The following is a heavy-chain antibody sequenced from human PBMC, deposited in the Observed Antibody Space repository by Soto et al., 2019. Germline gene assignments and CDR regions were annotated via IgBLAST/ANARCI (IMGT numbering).Heavy chain of an antibody. J-gene: IGHJ4*02. CDR2: INHSGST. CDR1: GGSFSGYY. Sequence: QVQLQQWGAGLLKPSETLSLTCAVYGGSFSGYYWSWIRQPPGKGLEWIGEINHSGSTNYNPSLKSRVTISVDTSKNQFSLKLSSVTAADTAVYYCARSRGIAVDYWGQGTLVTVSS. V-gene: IGHV4-34*01. D-gene: IGHD6-19*01. CDR3: ARSRGIAVDY.